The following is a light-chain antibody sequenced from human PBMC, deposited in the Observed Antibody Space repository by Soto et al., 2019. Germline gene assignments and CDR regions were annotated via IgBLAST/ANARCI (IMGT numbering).Light chain of an antibody. CDR3: SSYTNINTRACV. CDR1: SGDVGSYNR. CDR2: EVT. Sequence: QSALTQPASVSGSPGQSITISCTGTSGDVGSYNRVSWYQQHPGKAPKLIIYEVTERPSGVCNRFSGSKSGNTASLTISGLQAEDEAEYYCSSYTNINTRACVFGTGTKLTVL. V-gene: IGLV2-14*01. J-gene: IGLJ1*01.